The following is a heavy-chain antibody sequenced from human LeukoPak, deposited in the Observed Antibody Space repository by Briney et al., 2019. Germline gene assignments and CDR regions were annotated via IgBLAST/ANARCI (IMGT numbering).Heavy chain of an antibody. Sequence: GGSLRLSCAASGFTFSSYWMHWGRQAPGKGLVWVSRINSDGSSTSYADSVKGRFTISRDNAKNTLYLQMNSLRAEDTAVYYCAPSRDGYNPFDYWGQGTLVTVSS. CDR1: GFTFSSYW. J-gene: IGHJ4*02. CDR3: APSRDGYNPFDY. CDR2: INSDGSST. D-gene: IGHD5-24*01. V-gene: IGHV3-74*01.